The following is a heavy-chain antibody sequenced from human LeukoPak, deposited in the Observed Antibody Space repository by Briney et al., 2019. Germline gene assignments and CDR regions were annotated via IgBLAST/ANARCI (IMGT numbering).Heavy chain of an antibody. CDR2: IYYSGST. CDR1: GGSISSYY. J-gene: IGHJ4*02. Sequence: SETLSLTCTVSGGSISSYYWSWIRQPPGKGLEWIGYIYYSGSTNYNPSLKSRVTLSVDTSKNQFSLRLTSVTAADTAVYYCATKPNGDYYFDYWGQGTLVTVSS. D-gene: IGHD4-17*01. V-gene: IGHV4-59*08. CDR3: ATKPNGDYYFDY.